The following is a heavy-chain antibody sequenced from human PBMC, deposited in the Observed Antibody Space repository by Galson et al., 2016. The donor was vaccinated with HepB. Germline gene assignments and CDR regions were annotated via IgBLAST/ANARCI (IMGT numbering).Heavy chain of an antibody. V-gene: IGHV3-23*01. Sequence: SLRLSCAASGFTFSRSAMGWVRQVPGKGPEWVSTFTSGGNTYYADSVKGRFTISRDNSKNTLYLQMDSLRAEDTAVYYCARDRAGPGDILEVWGQGTTVTVSS. D-gene: IGHD3-9*01. CDR1: GFTFSRSA. CDR2: FTSGGNT. CDR3: ARDRAGPGDILEV. J-gene: IGHJ6*02.